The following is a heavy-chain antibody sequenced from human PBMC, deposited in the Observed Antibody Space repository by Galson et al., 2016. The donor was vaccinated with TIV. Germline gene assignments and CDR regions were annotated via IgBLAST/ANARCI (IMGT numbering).Heavy chain of an antibody. CDR2: IFYSGST. CDR3: ARHEGGAFDI. V-gene: IGHV4-39*07. CDR1: GGSISSSAYY. J-gene: IGHJ3*02. Sequence: ETLSLTCTVSGGSISSSAYYWGWIRQPPGKGLEWIGSIFYSGSTYYNPSLKSRVAISLDTSNNQFFLRLNSVTAADRAVYFCARHEGGAFDIWGQGTMVTVSS.